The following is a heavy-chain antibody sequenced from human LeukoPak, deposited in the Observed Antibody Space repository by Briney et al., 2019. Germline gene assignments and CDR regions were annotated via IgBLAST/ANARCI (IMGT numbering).Heavy chain of an antibody. V-gene: IGHV4-34*01. Sequence: KPSETLSLTCAVYGGSFSGYYWSWIRQPPGKGLEWIGEINHSGSTNYNPSLKSRVTISVDTSKNQFSLKLSSVTAADTAVYYCARGRRQYYYDSRSFDPWGQGTLVTVSS. CDR1: GGSFSGYY. CDR2: INHSGST. J-gene: IGHJ5*02. D-gene: IGHD3-22*01. CDR3: ARGRRQYYYDSRSFDP.